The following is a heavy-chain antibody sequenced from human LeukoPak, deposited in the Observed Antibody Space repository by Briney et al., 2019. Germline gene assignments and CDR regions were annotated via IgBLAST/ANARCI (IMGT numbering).Heavy chain of an antibody. CDR1: GYTFTGYY. D-gene: IGHD5-24*01. CDR2: ISAYNGNT. J-gene: IGHJ4*02. V-gene: IGHV1-18*04. Sequence: ASVKVSCKASGYTFTGYYMHWVRQAPGQGLEWMGWISAYNGNTNYAQKLQGRVTMTTDTSTSTAYMELRSLRSDDTAVYYCARDRHGYIPGDYWGQGTLVTVSS. CDR3: ARDRHGYIPGDY.